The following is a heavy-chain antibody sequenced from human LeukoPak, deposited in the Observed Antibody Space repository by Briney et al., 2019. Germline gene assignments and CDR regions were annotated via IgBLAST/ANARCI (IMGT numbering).Heavy chain of an antibody. Sequence: GGSLRLSCAVSGINFRGYWMAWVRRAPGKGLEWVANMKQDGSEKYYVDSVKGRFTISRDNAKNSLYLEMNSLRVEDTAVYYCARDLGHTGYDLYDYWGQGTLVTVSS. D-gene: IGHD5-12*01. CDR2: MKQDGSEK. CDR3: ARDLGHTGYDLYDY. V-gene: IGHV3-7*01. J-gene: IGHJ4*02. CDR1: GINFRGYW.